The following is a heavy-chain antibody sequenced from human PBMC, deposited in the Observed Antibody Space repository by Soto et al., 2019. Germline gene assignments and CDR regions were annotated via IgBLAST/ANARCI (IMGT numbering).Heavy chain of an antibody. D-gene: IGHD3-10*01. V-gene: IGHV3-23*01. J-gene: IGHJ4*02. CDR1: GFTISTHA. Sequence: EVQLLESGGGLVQPGGSLRLSCAVSGFTISTHAIIWVRQGPGKGLEWVSGIDSGGNTYYGDSVKGRFTISRDNSKSALYLHMNSLSAEHTAEYYCAKEGYVSGFFWGQGTLVTVSS. CDR3: AKEGYVSGFF. CDR2: IDSGGNT.